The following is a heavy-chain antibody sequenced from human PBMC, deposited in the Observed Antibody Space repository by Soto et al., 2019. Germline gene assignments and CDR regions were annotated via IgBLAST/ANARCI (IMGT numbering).Heavy chain of an antibody. J-gene: IGHJ3*02. CDR1: GYSFTNYW. CDR3: ARRRYYDILTGSDGFDI. CDR2: IYPGDSDT. D-gene: IGHD3-9*01. Sequence: GESLKISCKGSGYSFTNYWIAWVRQMPGKGLEWMGIIYPGDSDTTYSPSFQGRVTISADKSISTASLQWSSLKASDTAIYYCARRRYYDILTGSDGFDIWGQGTMVTVSS. V-gene: IGHV5-51*01.